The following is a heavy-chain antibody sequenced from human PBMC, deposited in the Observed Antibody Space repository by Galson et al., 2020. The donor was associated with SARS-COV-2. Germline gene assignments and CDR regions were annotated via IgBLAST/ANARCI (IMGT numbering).Heavy chain of an antibody. V-gene: IGHV3-23*01. CDR3: ARDRQFPNDVFDQ. CDR1: GFSFSSYA. CDR2: ITATEGGI. D-gene: IGHD1-1*01. J-gene: IGHJ4*02. Sequence: GESLKISCAASGFSFSSYAMAWVRQTPGKGPEWVSYITATEGGIWYADSVKGRFTISRDNSKNTLFMQMNGLRAEDTAIYYCARDRQFPNDVFDQWGLGTLVTVSS.